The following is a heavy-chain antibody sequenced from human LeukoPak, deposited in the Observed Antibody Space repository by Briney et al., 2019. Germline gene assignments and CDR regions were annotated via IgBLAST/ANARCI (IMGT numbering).Heavy chain of an antibody. Sequence: GGSLRLSCTASGFSFSGHWMHWARQLPGKGLVWVSRISPTGSTTSYADSVKGRFTVSRDNAKNTLYLQVNNLRAENTAVYYCARGPNSNWSGLDFWGQGTLLTVSS. D-gene: IGHD6-6*01. CDR3: ARGPNSNWSGLDF. V-gene: IGHV3-74*01. CDR2: ISPTGSTT. CDR1: GFSFSGHW. J-gene: IGHJ4*02.